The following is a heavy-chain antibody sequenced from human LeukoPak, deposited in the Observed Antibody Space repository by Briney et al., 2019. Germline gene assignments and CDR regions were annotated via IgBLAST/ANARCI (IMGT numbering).Heavy chain of an antibody. Sequence: GGSLRLSCAASGFTFSSYAMHWVRQAPGKGLEWVAVISYDGSNKYYADSVKGRFTISRDNSKNTLYLQMNSLRAEDTAVYYCARGGLGYCSGGSRYPGAAFDIWGQGTMVTVSS. D-gene: IGHD2-15*01. CDR2: ISYDGSNK. V-gene: IGHV3-30-3*01. CDR3: ARGGLGYCSGGSRYPGAAFDI. CDR1: GFTFSSYA. J-gene: IGHJ3*02.